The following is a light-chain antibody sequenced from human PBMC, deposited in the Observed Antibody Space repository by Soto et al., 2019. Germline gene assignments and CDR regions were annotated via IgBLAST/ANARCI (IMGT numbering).Light chain of an antibody. CDR3: CSFAGSDAYVV. CDR2: EVT. J-gene: IGLJ2*01. Sequence: QSALTQPASVSGSPGQSITISCTGTSSDVGGYNYVSWYQQYPGKAPKLMIYEVTHRPSGVPDRFSGSKSGNTASLTISGLQAEDEAEYYCCSFAGSDAYVVFGGGTQLTVL. CDR1: SSDVGGYNY. V-gene: IGLV2-14*01.